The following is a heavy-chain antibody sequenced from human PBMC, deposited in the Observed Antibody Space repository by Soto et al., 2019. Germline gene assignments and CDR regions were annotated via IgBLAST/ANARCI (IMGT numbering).Heavy chain of an antibody. J-gene: IGHJ4*02. CDR1: GYTFTSYG. V-gene: IGHV1-18*01. Sequence: QVQLVQSGAEVKKPGASVKVSCKASGYTFTSYGISWVRQAPGKGLEWMGWISAYNGNTNYAQKLQGRVTMTTDTSTSTAYMELRSLRSDDTAVYYCARANLYCSSTSCPYYFDYWGQGTLVTVSS. CDR3: ARANLYCSSTSCPYYFDY. D-gene: IGHD2-2*01. CDR2: ISAYNGNT.